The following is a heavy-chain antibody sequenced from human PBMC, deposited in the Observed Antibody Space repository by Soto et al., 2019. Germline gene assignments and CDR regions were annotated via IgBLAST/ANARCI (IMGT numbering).Heavy chain of an antibody. CDR3: ATSLWFGTQVEL. CDR1: GGSLNDNY. J-gene: IGHJ5*02. CDR2: ISRSGTT. Sequence: QVQLQQWGAGLLKPSETPSLSCAVYGGSLNDNYYTWFRQPPGKGLEWIGEISRSGTTKYIPSLKSRASISFDTSKTQISLKVTSVTAADTAVYYCATSLWFGTQVELWGQGALVTVSS. V-gene: IGHV4-34*01. D-gene: IGHD3-10*01.